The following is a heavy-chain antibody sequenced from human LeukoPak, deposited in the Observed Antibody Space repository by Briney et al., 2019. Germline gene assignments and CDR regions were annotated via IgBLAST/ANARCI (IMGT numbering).Heavy chain of an antibody. D-gene: IGHD3-22*01. CDR2: IYYSGST. CDR1: GGSISSSNYY. J-gene: IGHJ4*02. CDR3: ARSLVDPITMIVVAALNRVNYFDY. V-gene: IGHV4-39*01. Sequence: PSETLSLTCTVSGGSISSSNYYWGWIRQPPGKGLEWIGSIYYSGSTYYNPSLKSRVTISVDTSKNQFSLKLSSVTAADTAVYYCARSLVDPITMIVVAALNRVNYFDYWGQGTLVTVSS.